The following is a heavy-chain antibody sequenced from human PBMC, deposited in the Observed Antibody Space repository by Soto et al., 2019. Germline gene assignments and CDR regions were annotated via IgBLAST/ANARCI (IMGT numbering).Heavy chain of an antibody. Sequence: QVQLVVSGGGLVKTCGSLSVACAASGFTFSDYCMSWVRQAPGNGLEWVSYISSSGNTIYYADSVKGRFTISRDNAKNSVYLQMNSLRAEDTALYFCAKMSSENYYDPVFSWGQGTLVTVSS. J-gene: IGHJ4*02. CDR1: GFTFSDYC. V-gene: IGHV3-11*01. CDR3: AKMSSENYYDPVFS. CDR2: ISSSGNTI. D-gene: IGHD3-22*01.